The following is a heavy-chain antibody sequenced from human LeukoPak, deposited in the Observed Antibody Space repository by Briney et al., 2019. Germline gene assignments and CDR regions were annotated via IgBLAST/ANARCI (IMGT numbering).Heavy chain of an antibody. CDR3: ARDSYGSDY. Sequence: ASVKVSCKASGYTFTSFYMHWVRQAPGQGLEWMGVINPSGGRTTYAQNFQDRVIMTRDTSSSTVYMQLSSLRSEDTAVYYCARDSYGSDYWGQGTLVTVSS. D-gene: IGHD5-18*01. CDR2: INPSGGRT. CDR1: GYTFTSFY. J-gene: IGHJ4*02. V-gene: IGHV1-46*01.